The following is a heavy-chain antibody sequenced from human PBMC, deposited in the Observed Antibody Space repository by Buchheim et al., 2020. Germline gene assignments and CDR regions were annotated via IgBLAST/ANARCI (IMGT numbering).Heavy chain of an antibody. V-gene: IGHV3-30-3*01. J-gene: IGHJ4*02. CDR1: GFTFSSYA. CDR3: ARGLLQWELSY. CDR2: ISYDGSNK. D-gene: IGHD1-26*01. Sequence: QVQLVESGGGVVQPGRSLGLSCAASGFTFSSYAMHWVRQAPGKGLEWVAVISYDGSNKYYADSVKGRFTISRDNSKNTLYLQMNSLRAEDTAVYYCARGLLQWELSYWGQGTL.